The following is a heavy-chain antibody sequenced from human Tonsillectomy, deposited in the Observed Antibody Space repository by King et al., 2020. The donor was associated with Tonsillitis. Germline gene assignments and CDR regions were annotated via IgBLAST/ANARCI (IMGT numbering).Heavy chain of an antibody. V-gene: IGHV3-64D*06. J-gene: IGHJ4*02. CDR3: VKEADYCSGGRCYGYYFDY. Sequence: VQLVESGGGLVQPGGSLRLSCSASGFTFSNYAIHWVRQAPGKGLEYVSGISSNGGSTYYADSVKGRFTISRDNSKNMLYLQMSSLRAEDTAIYYCVKEADYCSGGRCYGYYFDYWGQGTLVTVSS. D-gene: IGHD2-15*01. CDR1: GFTFSNYA. CDR2: ISSNGGST.